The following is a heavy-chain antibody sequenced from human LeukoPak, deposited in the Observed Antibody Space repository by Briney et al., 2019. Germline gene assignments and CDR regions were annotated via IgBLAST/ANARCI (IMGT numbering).Heavy chain of an antibody. J-gene: IGHJ3*01. V-gene: IGHV4-59*01. Sequence: SETLSLTCTVSGGSISSYPWNWIRQPPGKGLEWIGNIYYSGSTNYNPSLKSRVTISPDTSKNQFSLRLSSVTAADTAVYYCARAGIVDAFDVWGQGTMVTVSS. CDR2: IYYSGST. D-gene: IGHD2-15*01. CDR1: GGSISSYP. CDR3: ARAGIVDAFDV.